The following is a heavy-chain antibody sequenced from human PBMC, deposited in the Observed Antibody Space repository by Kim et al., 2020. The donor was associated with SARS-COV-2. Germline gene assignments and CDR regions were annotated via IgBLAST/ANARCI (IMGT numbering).Heavy chain of an antibody. CDR3: ARNAGTAADYYFDY. CDR2: IRSSGGST. Sequence: GGSLRLSCAASGFTFSNYAMSWVRQAPGKGLEWVSGIRSSGGSTFYSDSVKGRFTISRDNSKNTLYLQMNILRAEDTAAYYCARNAGTAADYYFDYWGQG. J-gene: IGHJ4*02. D-gene: IGHD6-13*01. CDR1: GFTFSNYA. V-gene: IGHV3-23*01.